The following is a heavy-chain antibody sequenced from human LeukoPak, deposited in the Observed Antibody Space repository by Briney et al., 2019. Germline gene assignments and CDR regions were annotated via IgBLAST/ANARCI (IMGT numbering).Heavy chain of an antibody. CDR2: IYYSGST. CDR1: GGSISSSSYY. D-gene: IGHD6-19*01. Sequence: SETLSLTCTVSGGSISSSSYYWGWIRQPPGKGLEWIGSIYYSGSTYYNPSLKSRVTISVDTSKNQFSLKLSSVTAADTAVYYCARVSHSSGWYRSFYYYYMDVWGKGTTVTVSS. CDR3: ARVSHSSGWYRSFYYYYMDV. V-gene: IGHV4-39*07. J-gene: IGHJ6*03.